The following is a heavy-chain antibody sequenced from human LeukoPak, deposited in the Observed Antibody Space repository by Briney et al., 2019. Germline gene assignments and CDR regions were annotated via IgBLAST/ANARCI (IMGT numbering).Heavy chain of an antibody. D-gene: IGHD2-8*01. Sequence: SETLSLTCTVSGGSISNYYWSWIRQPPGKGLEWIGYLYYSGSTNYNPSLKSRVTISVDKSKNQFSLKLSSVTAADTAVYYCARDPGWSHYYGMDVWGQGTTVTVSS. J-gene: IGHJ6*02. CDR3: ARDPGWSHYYGMDV. V-gene: IGHV4-59*12. CDR1: GGSISNYY. CDR2: LYYSGST.